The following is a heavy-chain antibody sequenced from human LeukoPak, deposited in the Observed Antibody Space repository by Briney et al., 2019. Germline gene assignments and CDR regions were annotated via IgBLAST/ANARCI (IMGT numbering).Heavy chain of an antibody. V-gene: IGHV4-59*01. J-gene: IGHJ6*02. CDR3: ARDSDPYGMDV. CDR1: GGSISSDF. Sequence: SGTLSLTCTVSGGSISSDFWSWIRQSPGKGLEWIGHIYYSGITNYNPSLKGRVTISVDTSKNQFSLKLSSVTAADTAVYYCARDSDPYGMDVWGQGTTVTVSS. CDR2: IYYSGIT.